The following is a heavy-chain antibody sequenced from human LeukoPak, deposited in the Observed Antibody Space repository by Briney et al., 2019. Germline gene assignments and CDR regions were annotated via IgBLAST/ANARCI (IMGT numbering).Heavy chain of an antibody. D-gene: IGHD2-21*01. J-gene: IGHJ6*02. CDR3: ARGNNRGDHRYSGMDV. Sequence: PSQTLSLTCDISGDSVSNNNAAWNWIGQSPSRGLEWLGRTYLRSNWYSDYAVSVKGRISINPDTSKNQFSLQLDSVTPDDTAVYYCARGNNRGDHRYSGMDVWGQGTTVTASS. V-gene: IGHV6-1*01. CDR2: TYLRSNWYS. CDR1: GDSVSNNNAA.